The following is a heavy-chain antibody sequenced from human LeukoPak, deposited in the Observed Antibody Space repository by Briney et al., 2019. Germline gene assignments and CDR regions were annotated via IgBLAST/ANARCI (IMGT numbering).Heavy chain of an antibody. V-gene: IGHV3-48*04. D-gene: IGHD3-10*01. CDR3: ARELKGRSDAFDI. J-gene: IGHJ3*02. CDR1: GFTFSSYS. CDR2: INKSSGAI. Sequence: GGSLRLSCAASGFTFSSYSMNWVRQAPGKGLEWLSYINKSSGAIYYADSVKGRFTISRDNAKNSLYLQMNSLRAEDTSVYYCARELKGRSDAFDIWGQGTMVTVSS.